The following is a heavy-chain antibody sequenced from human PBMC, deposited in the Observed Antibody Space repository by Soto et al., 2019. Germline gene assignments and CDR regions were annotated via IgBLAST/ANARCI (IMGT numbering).Heavy chain of an antibody. CDR3: ARRGMAVAGYHQFDY. J-gene: IGHJ4*02. Sequence: GGSLRLSCAASGFTISSYAMHWVRQAPGKGLEWVAVISYDGSNKYYADSVKGRFTISRDNSKNTLYPQMNRLRTEDTAVYYCARRGMAVAGYHQFDYWGQGTLVTVSS. D-gene: IGHD6-19*01. CDR1: GFTISSYA. V-gene: IGHV3-30-3*01. CDR2: ISYDGSNK.